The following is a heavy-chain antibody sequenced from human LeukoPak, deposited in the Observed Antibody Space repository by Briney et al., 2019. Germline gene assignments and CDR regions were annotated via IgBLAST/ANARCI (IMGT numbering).Heavy chain of an antibody. V-gene: IGHV3-21*01. CDR1: RFTFNTYA. CDR3: AMSIVGATTGRY. D-gene: IGHD1-26*01. CDR2: ISSSSSYI. J-gene: IGHJ4*02. Sequence: GGSLRLSCVASRFTFNTYAVNWVRQAPGKGLEWVSSISSSSSYIYYADSVKGRFTISRDNAKNSLYLQMNSLRAEDTAVYYCAMSIVGATTGRYWGQGTLVTVSS.